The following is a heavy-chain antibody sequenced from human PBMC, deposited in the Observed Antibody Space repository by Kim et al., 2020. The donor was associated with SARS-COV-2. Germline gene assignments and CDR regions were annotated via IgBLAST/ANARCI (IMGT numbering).Heavy chain of an antibody. Sequence: SETLSLTCTVSGGSISSSSYYWGWIRQPPGKGLEWIGSIYYSGSTYYNPSLKSRVTISVDTSKNQFSLKLSSVTAADTAVYYCARLGSYYDFWSGYYTGFTPYYFDYWGQGTLVTVSS. CDR2: IYYSGST. D-gene: IGHD3-3*01. CDR3: ARLGSYYDFWSGYYTGFTPYYFDY. V-gene: IGHV4-39*01. J-gene: IGHJ4*02. CDR1: GGSISSSSYY.